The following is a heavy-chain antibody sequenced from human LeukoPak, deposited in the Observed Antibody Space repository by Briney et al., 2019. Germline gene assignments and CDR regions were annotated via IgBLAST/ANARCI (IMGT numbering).Heavy chain of an antibody. CDR3: ARVGSSWHEVYYYYMDV. D-gene: IGHD6-13*01. CDR2: IYTSGST. V-gene: IGHV4-61*02. CDR1: GNSISSGDNY. Sequence: PSQTLSLTCTVSGNSISSGDNYWSWIRQPAGKGLEWIGRIYTSGSTNYNPSLKSRVTISGDTSKNQFSLRLSSVTAADTAVYYCARVGSSWHEVYYYYMDVWGQGTTVTISS. J-gene: IGHJ6*03.